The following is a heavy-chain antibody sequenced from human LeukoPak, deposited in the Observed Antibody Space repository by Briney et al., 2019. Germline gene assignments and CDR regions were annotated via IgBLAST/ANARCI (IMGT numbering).Heavy chain of an antibody. CDR2: IYYSGST. Sequence: KPSETLSLTCTVSGGSISSYYWSWIRQPPGKGLEWIGYIYYSGSTNYNPSLKSRVTISVDTSKNQFSLKLSSVTAADTAVYYCARARNTLYYFDYWGQGTLVTVSS. CDR1: GGSISSYY. CDR3: ARARNTLYYFDY. J-gene: IGHJ4*02. D-gene: IGHD2-15*01. V-gene: IGHV4-59*01.